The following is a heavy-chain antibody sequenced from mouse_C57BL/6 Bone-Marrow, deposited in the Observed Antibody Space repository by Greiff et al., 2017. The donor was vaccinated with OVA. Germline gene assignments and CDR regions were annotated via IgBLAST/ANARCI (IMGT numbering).Heavy chain of an antibody. D-gene: IGHD2-5*01. V-gene: IGHV1-72*01. J-gene: IGHJ4*01. CDR3: ARRHSDYVGGYAMDY. CDR1: GYTFTSYW. Sequence: VKLQQPGAELVKPGASVKLSCKASGYTFTSYWMHWVKQRPGRGLEWIGRIDPNRGGTKYNEKFKSKATLTVDKPTSTAYMQLSSLTSEDSAVYYCARRHSDYVGGYAMDYWGQGTSVTVSS. CDR2: IDPNRGGT.